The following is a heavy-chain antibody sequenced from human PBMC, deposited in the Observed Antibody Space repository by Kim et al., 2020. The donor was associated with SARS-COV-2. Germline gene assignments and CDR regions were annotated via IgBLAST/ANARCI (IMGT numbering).Heavy chain of an antibody. Sequence: SETLSLTCTVSGDSISSSSYYWDWIRQPPGKGLDWIGSIYYSGSTYYNPSLKSRVTISVDTSKNQFSLRLTSVTAADTALYYCGRRATGGYSPVWDWGQGTLVTVSS. J-gene: IGHJ4*02. CDR2: IYYSGST. CDR3: GRRATGGYSPVWD. CDR1: GDSISSSSYY. D-gene: IGHD5-18*01. V-gene: IGHV4-39*01.